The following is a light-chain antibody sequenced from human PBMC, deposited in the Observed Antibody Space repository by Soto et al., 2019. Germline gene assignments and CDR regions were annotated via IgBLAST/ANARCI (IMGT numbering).Light chain of an antibody. CDR3: QHYNNWPRT. CDR2: GAS. CDR1: QRVTSN. J-gene: IGKJ4*01. V-gene: IGKV3D-15*01. Sequence: EVVMTQSPATLSVSPGEGVTLSCRASQRVTSNLAWYQQRPGQAPRLLIYGASIRATGIPARFSGIGTGTEFTLTISSLESEDFAVYYCQHYNNWPRTFGGGTKVDI.